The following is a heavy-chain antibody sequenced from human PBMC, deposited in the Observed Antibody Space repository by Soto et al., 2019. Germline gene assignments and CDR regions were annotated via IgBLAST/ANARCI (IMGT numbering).Heavy chain of an antibody. CDR3: ARDVPDSSGYYPGVYFDY. J-gene: IGHJ4*02. V-gene: IGHV4-31*03. Sequence: QVQLQESGPGLVMPSQTLSLTCTVSGGSISSGGYYWSWIRQHPGKGLEWIGYIYYSGSTYYNPSLKSRVTISVDTSKNQFSLKLSSVTAADTAVYYCARDVPDSSGYYPGVYFDYWGQGTLVTVSS. D-gene: IGHD3-22*01. CDR2: IYYSGST. CDR1: GGSISSGGYY.